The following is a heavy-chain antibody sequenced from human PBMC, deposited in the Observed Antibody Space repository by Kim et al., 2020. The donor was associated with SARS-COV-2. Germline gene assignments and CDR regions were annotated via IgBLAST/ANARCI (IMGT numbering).Heavy chain of an antibody. CDR2: INVDGSEK. J-gene: IGHJ4*02. Sequence: GGSLRLSCVASGYTFTSWRMSWVRQAPGKGLEWVANINVDGSEKFYVDSVKGRFTVSRDNAKNSVFLQMNSLRAEDTAVYYCARRRDHDYWGQGILVTV. CDR1: GYTFTSWR. CDR3: ARRRDHDY. V-gene: IGHV3-7*01.